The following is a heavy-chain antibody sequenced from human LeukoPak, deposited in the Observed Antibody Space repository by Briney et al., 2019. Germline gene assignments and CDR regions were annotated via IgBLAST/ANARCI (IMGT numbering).Heavy chain of an antibody. CDR2: ISGSGDST. Sequence: GGSLRLSCAASGFTFSNYAMRWVRQAPGKGLEWVSGISGSGDSTYYADSVKGRFTISRDNAKNSLYLQMNSLRAEDTAVYYCAREHSGYDFPGRDYYYMDVWGKGTTVTVSS. CDR1: GFTFSNYA. V-gene: IGHV3-23*01. D-gene: IGHD5-12*01. J-gene: IGHJ6*03. CDR3: AREHSGYDFPGRDYYYMDV.